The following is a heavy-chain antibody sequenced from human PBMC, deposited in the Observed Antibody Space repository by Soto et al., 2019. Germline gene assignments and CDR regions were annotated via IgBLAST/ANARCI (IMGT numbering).Heavy chain of an antibody. CDR2: ISSSSSTI. V-gene: IGHV3-48*01. CDR1: GFTFSSYS. CDR3: AREADGGDGTVFGVVNWGPDY. D-gene: IGHD3-3*01. Sequence: EVQLVESGGGLVQPGGSLRLSCAASGFTFSSYSMNWVRQAPGKGLEWVSYISSSSSTIYYADSVKGRFTISRDNAKNQLYLQMDSPRGGDNAVYYCAREADGGDGTVFGVVNWGPDYWGQGTLVTVSS. J-gene: IGHJ4*02.